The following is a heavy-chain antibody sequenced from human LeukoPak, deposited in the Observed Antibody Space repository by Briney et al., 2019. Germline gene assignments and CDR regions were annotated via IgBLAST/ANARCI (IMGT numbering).Heavy chain of an antibody. CDR1: GLSISNDW. CDR2: VKSKSAGETT. J-gene: IGHJ4*02. D-gene: IGHD3-10*01. Sequence: GGSLRLSCAASGLSISNDWMSWVRQAPGKGLEWVARVKSKSAGETTDYAAPVKGRFTISRDDSKNTLYLQINSLKTEDTAVYCCTLIQGWGSGSYYRDFWGQGTLVTVSS. CDR3: TLIQGWGSGSYYRDF. V-gene: IGHV3-15*01.